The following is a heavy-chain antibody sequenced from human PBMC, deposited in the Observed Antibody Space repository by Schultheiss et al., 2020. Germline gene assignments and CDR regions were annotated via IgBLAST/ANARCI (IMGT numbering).Heavy chain of an antibody. V-gene: IGHV1-18*01. Sequence: ASVKVSCKASGYTFTSYGISWVRQAPGQGLEWMGWISAYNGNTNYAQKLQGRVTMTTDTSTSTAYMELRSLRSDDTAVYYCARDSYYYDSSGYWVYWGQGTLVTVSS. J-gene: IGHJ4*02. CDR2: ISAYNGNT. CDR3: ARDSYYYDSSGYWVY. D-gene: IGHD3-22*01. CDR1: GYTFTSYG.